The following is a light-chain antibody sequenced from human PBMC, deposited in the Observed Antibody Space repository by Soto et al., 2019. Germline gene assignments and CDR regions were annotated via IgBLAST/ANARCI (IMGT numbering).Light chain of an antibody. CDR1: QGISSY. J-gene: IGKJ4*01. V-gene: IGKV1-9*01. Sequence: DIQLTQSPSFLSASVGDRVTITCRASQGISSYLAWYQQKPGKAPKLLIYAASTLQSGVPSRFSGSGSGTVFTLTISSLQPEDFATYYCQQFNSYPLTFGGGTKVEIK. CDR2: AAS. CDR3: QQFNSYPLT.